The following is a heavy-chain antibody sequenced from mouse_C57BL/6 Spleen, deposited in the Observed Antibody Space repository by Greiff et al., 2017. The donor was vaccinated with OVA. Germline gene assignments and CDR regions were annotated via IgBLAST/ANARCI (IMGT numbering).Heavy chain of an antibody. D-gene: IGHD1-1*01. J-gene: IGHJ1*03. V-gene: IGHV1-85*01. CDR2: IYPRDGST. Sequence: QVHVKQSGPELVKPGASVKLSCKASGYTFTSYDINWVKQRPGQGLEWIGWIYPRDGSTKYNEKFKGKATLTVDTSSSTAYMELHSLTSEDSAVYFCARRKLYGSSWNFDVWGTGTTVTVSS. CDR3: ARRKLYGSSWNFDV. CDR1: GYTFTSYD.